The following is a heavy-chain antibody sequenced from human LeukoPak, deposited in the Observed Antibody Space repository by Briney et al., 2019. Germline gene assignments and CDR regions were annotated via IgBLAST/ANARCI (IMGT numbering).Heavy chain of an antibody. CDR2: ITSSGSII. J-gene: IGHJ4*02. D-gene: IGHD6-19*01. CDR3: ARLGLPGIAVAADFDY. CDR1: GFTFSSYE. Sequence: GGSLRLSRAASGFTFSSYEMNSVRQAPGKGLEWVSYITSSGSIIYYADSVKGRFTTSRDNAKNSLFLQMNSLRAEDTAVYYCARLGLPGIAVAADFDYWGQGTLVTVSS. V-gene: IGHV3-48*03.